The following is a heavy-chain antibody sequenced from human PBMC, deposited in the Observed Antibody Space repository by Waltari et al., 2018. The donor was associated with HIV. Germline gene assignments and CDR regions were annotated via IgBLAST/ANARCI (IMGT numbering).Heavy chain of an antibody. J-gene: IGHJ6*02. Sequence: EVQLVESGGGLVQPGGSLRLSCSASGFTFSSYAMHWVRQAPGKGLEYVSAISNNGHSTYYADSVKGRFTISRDNPKNTLNLQMSSLRAEDTAVYYCVKEGGYCSGGRCYYYGMDVWGQGTTVTVSS. CDR1: GFTFSSYA. CDR3: VKEGGYCSGGRCYYYGMDV. D-gene: IGHD2-15*01. V-gene: IGHV3-64D*06. CDR2: ISNNGHST.